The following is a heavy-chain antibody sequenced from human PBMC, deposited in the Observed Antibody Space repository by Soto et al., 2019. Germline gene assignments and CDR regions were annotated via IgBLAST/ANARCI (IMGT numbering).Heavy chain of an antibody. CDR3: ARDPEQMTFDI. CDR1: GGNFSSYA. CDR2: IIPIFGTG. V-gene: IGHV1-69*13. Sequence: SVKVSCKASGGNFSSYAISWVRQAPGQGLEWMGGIIPIFGTGNYAQKFQGRVTITADESTSTAYMELSSLRSEDTAVYYCARDPEQMTFDIWGQGTMVTVSS. J-gene: IGHJ3*02. D-gene: IGHD1-1*01.